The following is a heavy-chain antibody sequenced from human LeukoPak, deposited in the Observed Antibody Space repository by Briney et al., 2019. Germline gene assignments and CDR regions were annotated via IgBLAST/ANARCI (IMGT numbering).Heavy chain of an antibody. CDR3: ARGGISVRGINY. CDR1: VFTFSSYA. CDR2: ISHDGSNK. Sequence: GGSLRLSCAASVFTFSSYAMHWVRQAPGKGLEWVAVISHDGSNKYYADAVKGRFTISRDNSKNTLYLQMNSLRAEDTAVYYCARGGISVRGINYWGQGTLVTVSS. J-gene: IGHJ4*02. D-gene: IGHD3-10*01. V-gene: IGHV3-30*04.